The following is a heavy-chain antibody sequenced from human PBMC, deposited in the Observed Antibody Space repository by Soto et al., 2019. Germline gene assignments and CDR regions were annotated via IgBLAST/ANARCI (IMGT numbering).Heavy chain of an antibody. J-gene: IGHJ3*02. D-gene: IGHD3-3*01. CDR2: IRSSGNRT. CDR1: GFTFSSYA. Sequence: WGSLRLSCAASGFTFSSYAMNWVRQAPWKGLEWVSGIRSSGNRTDYADSAKGRFTISRDNSKYTLYLQMNSLRAEDTAIYYCARFGSGSDAFDIWGQGTMVTVSS. CDR3: ARFGSGSDAFDI. V-gene: IGHV3-23*01.